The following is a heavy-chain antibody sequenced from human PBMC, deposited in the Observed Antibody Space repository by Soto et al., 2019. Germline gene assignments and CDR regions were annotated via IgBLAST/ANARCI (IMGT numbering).Heavy chain of an antibody. V-gene: IGHV3-30-3*01. CDR1: GFTFSSYA. CDR2: ISYDGINK. Sequence: QVQLVESGGGVVQPGTSLRLSCAASGFTFSSYAMYWVRQAPGKGLEWVAVISYDGINKYYADSVKGRFTVSRDNSKNTLYLQMNSLRAEDTAVYYCARNGSGSYNHFDYWGQGTLVTVSS. J-gene: IGHJ4*02. CDR3: ARNGSGSYNHFDY. D-gene: IGHD1-26*01.